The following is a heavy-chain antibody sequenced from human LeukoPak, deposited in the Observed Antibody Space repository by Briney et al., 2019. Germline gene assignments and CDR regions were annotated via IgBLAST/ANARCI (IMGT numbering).Heavy chain of an antibody. CDR2: IKSKTDGGTT. Sequence: GGSLRLSCAASGFTFSNAWMSWVRQAPGKGPEWVGRIKSKTDGGTTDYAAPVKGRFTISRDDSKNTLYLQMNSLKTEDTAVYYCTTDSAPVVVITTVDYWGQGTLVTVSS. V-gene: IGHV3-15*01. CDR1: GFTFSNAW. J-gene: IGHJ4*02. CDR3: TTDSAPVVVITTVDY. D-gene: IGHD3-22*01.